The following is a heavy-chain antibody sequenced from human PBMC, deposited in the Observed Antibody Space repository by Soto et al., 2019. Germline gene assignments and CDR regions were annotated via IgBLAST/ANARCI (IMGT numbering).Heavy chain of an antibody. D-gene: IGHD2-15*01. CDR1: GYTFTSYY. CDR3: ARDRRYCSGGSCYLGFDP. V-gene: IGHV1-46*01. J-gene: IGHJ5*02. CDR2: INPSGGYT. Sequence: ASVKVSCKASGYTFTSYYMHWVRQAPGQGLEWMGIINPSGGYTSYAQNFQGRVTMTRDTSTSTAYMELSSLRSEDTAVYYCARDRRYCSGGSCYLGFDPWGQGTMGT.